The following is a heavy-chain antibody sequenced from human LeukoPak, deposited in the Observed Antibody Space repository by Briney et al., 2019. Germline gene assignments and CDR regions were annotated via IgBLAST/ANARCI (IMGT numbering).Heavy chain of an antibody. V-gene: IGHV1-69*13. CDR1: GGTFSSYA. J-gene: IGHJ6*03. D-gene: IGHD1-26*01. CDR2: IIPIFGTA. Sequence: ASVKVSCKASGGTFSSYAISWVRQAPGQGLEWMGGIIPIFGTANYAQKFQGRVTITADESTSTAYMELSSLRSEDTAVYYCASCLVGATSYYYYYMDVWGKGTTVTISS. CDR3: ASCLVGATSYYYYYMDV.